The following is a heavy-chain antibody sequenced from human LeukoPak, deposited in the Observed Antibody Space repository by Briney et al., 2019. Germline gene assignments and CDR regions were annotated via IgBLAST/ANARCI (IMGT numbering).Heavy chain of an antibody. CDR3: ARHRPTIVVVTASWFDP. J-gene: IGHJ5*02. D-gene: IGHD2-21*02. CDR1: GGSFSGYY. Sequence: SETLSLTCAVYGGSFSGYYWSWIRQPPGKGLEWIGEINHSGSTNYNPSLKSRVTISVDTSKNQFSLKLSSVTAADTAVYYCARHRPTIVVVTASWFDPWGQGTLVTVSS. CDR2: INHSGST. V-gene: IGHV4-34*01.